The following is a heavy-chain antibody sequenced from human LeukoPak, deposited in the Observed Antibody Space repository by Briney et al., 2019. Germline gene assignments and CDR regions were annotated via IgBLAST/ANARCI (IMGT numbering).Heavy chain of an antibody. CDR1: GGSISSSSYY. CDR2: IYYSGST. J-gene: IGHJ3*02. Sequence: SETLSLTCTVSGGSISSSSYYWGWIRQPPGKGLEWIGSIYYSGSTYYNPSLKSRVTISVDRSKNQFSLKLSSVTAADTAVYYCARERYGSGSDDAFDIWGQGTMVTVSS. D-gene: IGHD3-10*01. V-gene: IGHV4-39*07. CDR3: ARERYGSGSDDAFDI.